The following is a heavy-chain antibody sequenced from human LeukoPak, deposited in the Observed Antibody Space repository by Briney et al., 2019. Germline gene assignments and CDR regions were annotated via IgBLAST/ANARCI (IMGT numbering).Heavy chain of an antibody. CDR1: GGSFSGYY. V-gene: IGHV4-34*01. D-gene: IGHD5-18*01. CDR2: INHSGST. Sequence: SETLSLTCAVYGGSFSGYYWSWIRQPPGKGLEWIGEINHSGSTNYNPSLKSRVTISVDTSKNQFSLKLSSVTAADTAVYYCARGVSGYAINWFDPWGQGTLVTVSS. J-gene: IGHJ5*02. CDR3: ARGVSGYAINWFDP.